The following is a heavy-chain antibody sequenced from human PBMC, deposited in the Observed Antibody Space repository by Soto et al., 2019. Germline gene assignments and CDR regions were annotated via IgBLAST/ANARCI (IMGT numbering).Heavy chain of an antibody. CDR1: GFSLSTYS. CDR2: ISSSSNNI. CDR3: ARDLTTATGAFDY. V-gene: IGHV3-21*01. Sequence: EVQLVESGGGLVKPGGSLRLSCAASGFSLSTYSMNWVRQAPGKGLEWVSSISSSSNNIYYADSVKGRFTISRDNAKNSLFLQVNSLRDEDTAVYFCARDLTTATGAFDYWGHGTLVTVSS. D-gene: IGHD6-13*01. J-gene: IGHJ4*01.